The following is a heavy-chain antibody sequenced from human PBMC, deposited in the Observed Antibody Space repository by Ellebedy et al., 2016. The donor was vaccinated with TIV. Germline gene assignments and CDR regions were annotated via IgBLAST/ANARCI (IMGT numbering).Heavy chain of an antibody. Sequence: GGSLRLSXAASGFTFSSYAMSWVRQAPGKELEWVSAISGSGGSTYYADSVKGRFTISRDNSKNTLYLQMNSLRAEDTAVYYCAKQGVGYDILTGYYLFDYWGQGTLVTVSS. J-gene: IGHJ4*02. CDR1: GFTFSSYA. CDR3: AKQGVGYDILTGYYLFDY. D-gene: IGHD3-9*01. CDR2: ISGSGGST. V-gene: IGHV3-23*01.